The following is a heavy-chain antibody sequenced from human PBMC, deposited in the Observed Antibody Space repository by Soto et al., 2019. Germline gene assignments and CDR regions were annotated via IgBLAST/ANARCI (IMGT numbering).Heavy chain of an antibody. CDR1: GFTFSSYS. D-gene: IGHD3-22*01. CDR3: ARGARYYDSSGYSNWYFDL. Sequence: EVQLVESGGGLVKPGGSLRLSCAASGFTFSSYSMNWVRQAPGKGLEWVSSISSSSSYIYYADSVKGRFTISRDNAKNSQYLQRHSVRAEDTAVYYCARGARYYDSSGYSNWYFDLWGRCTLVTVSS. J-gene: IGHJ2*01. CDR2: ISSSSSYI. V-gene: IGHV3-21*01.